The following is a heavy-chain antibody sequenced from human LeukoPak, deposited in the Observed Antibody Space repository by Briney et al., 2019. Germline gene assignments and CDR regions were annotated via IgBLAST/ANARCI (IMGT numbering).Heavy chain of an antibody. D-gene: IGHD2-8*01. Sequence: ASVTVSCKASGYIFTTYGISWVRQAPGQGLEWMGWISTNKGNINYAQRLQGRVTMTADTSTSTAYMELRSLRSDDTAIYYCVRDIQWRFDPGGQGTLLTVSS. CDR3: VRDIQWRFDP. V-gene: IGHV1-18*01. CDR1: GYIFTTYG. CDR2: ISTNKGNI. J-gene: IGHJ5*02.